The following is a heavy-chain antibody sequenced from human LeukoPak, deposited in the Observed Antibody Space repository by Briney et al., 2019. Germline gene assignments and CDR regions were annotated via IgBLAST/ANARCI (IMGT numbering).Heavy chain of an antibody. CDR1: GSTFTTYW. D-gene: IGHD2-2*01. J-gene: IGHJ3*02. V-gene: IGHV5-51*01. Sequence: GASLKISCKGAGSTFTTYWIAWVRQMPGKGVEWMGIIYPGDSDTRYSPSFQGQVTISADKSVSTAYLQWSRLKASDTAMYYCARGHCSSTSCSGDAFDIWGRGTMVTVPS. CDR2: IYPGDSDT. CDR3: ARGHCSSTSCSGDAFDI.